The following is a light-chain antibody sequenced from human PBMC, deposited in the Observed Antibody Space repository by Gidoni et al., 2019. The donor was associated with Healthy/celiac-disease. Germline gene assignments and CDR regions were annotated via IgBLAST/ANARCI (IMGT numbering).Light chain of an antibody. CDR2: KAS. Sequence: DNQMTQSPSTLSASVGDRVTITCRASQSISSWLAWYQQKPGKAPKLLIYKASSLESGVPSRFSGSGSGTEFTLTISSLQPDDFATYYCQQYNSYSTFGPXTKVDIK. CDR3: QQYNSYST. CDR1: QSISSW. V-gene: IGKV1-5*03. J-gene: IGKJ3*01.